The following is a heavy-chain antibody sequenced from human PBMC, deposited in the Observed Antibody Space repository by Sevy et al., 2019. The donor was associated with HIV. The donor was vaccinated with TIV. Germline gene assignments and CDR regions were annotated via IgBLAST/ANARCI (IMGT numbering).Heavy chain of an antibody. D-gene: IGHD2-15*01. Sequence: GGSLRLSCAASGFTFDDYTMHWVRQAPGKGLEWVSLISWDGGSTYYADSVKGRFTTSRDNSKNSLYLQMNSLRTEDTALYYCAKDKSGNLDYWGQGTLVTVSS. V-gene: IGHV3-43*01. CDR2: ISWDGGST. J-gene: IGHJ4*02. CDR1: GFTFDDYT. CDR3: AKDKSGNLDY.